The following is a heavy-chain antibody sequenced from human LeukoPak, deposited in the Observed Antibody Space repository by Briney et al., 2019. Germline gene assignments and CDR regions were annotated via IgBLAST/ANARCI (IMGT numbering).Heavy chain of an antibody. J-gene: IGHJ5*02. D-gene: IGHD3-10*01. CDR2: IDPKSGGT. V-gene: IGHV1-2*02. CDR3: ARDGADYYTSGKYYWTWFDA. CDR1: GYTFSDYY. Sequence: ASVKVSCKASGYTFSDYYIHWVRQAPGQGLEWVGWIDPKSGGTNFAQRFEGRVTLTRDTSIGTAYMELSRVTSDDTAIYYCARDGADYYTSGKYYWTWFDAWGQGSLVTVSS.